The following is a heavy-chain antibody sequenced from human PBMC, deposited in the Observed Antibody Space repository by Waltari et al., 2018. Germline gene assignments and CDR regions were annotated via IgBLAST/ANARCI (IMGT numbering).Heavy chain of an antibody. J-gene: IGHJ2*01. V-gene: IGHV4-34*01. Sequence: QVQLQQWGAGLLKPSETLSLTCAVYGGSFRGYYWSWIRQPPGKGLEWIGEINHSGSTNYNPSLKSRVTISVDTSKNQFSLKLSSVTAADTAVYYCARGTLLDWYFDLWGRGTLVTVSS. CDR1: GGSFRGYY. CDR2: INHSGST. CDR3: ARGTLLDWYFDL.